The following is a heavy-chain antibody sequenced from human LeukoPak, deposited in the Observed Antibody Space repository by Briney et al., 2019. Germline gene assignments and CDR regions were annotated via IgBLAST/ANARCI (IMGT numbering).Heavy chain of an antibody. D-gene: IGHD5-24*01. CDR1: GASINSYH. Sequence: SETLSLTCTVSGASINSYHWSWIRQPPGKALEWIGYSSYTGSPKYTTSLKSRVIMSKDTSKNQISLKLSAVTAADTAVYYCARGDGYSPGFDTWGQGTLVTVSP. CDR3: ARGDGYSPGFDT. J-gene: IGHJ5*02. V-gene: IGHV4-59*01. CDR2: SSYTGSP.